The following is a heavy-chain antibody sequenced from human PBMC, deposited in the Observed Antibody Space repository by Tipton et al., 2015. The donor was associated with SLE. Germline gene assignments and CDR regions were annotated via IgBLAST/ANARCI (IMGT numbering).Heavy chain of an antibody. Sequence: SLRLSCAASGFTFRSYAMNWVRQAPGKGLEWVSDFSDGDSSTYYADSVKGRFTISRDNAKNSLFLQMNSLRAEDTAVYYCARDNHTSTWDYFDYWGLGTLVTVSS. CDR3: ARDNHTSTWDYFDY. CDR2: FSDGDSST. J-gene: IGHJ4*02. V-gene: IGHV3-23*01. CDR1: GFTFRSYA. D-gene: IGHD6-13*01.